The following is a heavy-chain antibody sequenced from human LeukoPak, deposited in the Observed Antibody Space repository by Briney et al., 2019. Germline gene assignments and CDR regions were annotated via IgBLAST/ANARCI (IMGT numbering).Heavy chain of an antibody. V-gene: IGHV1-2*02. D-gene: IGHD2-2*01. CDR3: ARDRFGSSTSCYELDP. CDR1: GYTFTGYY. CDR2: INPNSGGT. Sequence: GASVKVSCKASGYTFTGYYMHWVRQAPGQGLEWMGWINPNSGGTNYAQKFQGRVTMTRDTSISTAYMELSRLRSDDTAVYYCARDRFGSSTSCYELDPWDQGTLVTVSS. J-gene: IGHJ5*02.